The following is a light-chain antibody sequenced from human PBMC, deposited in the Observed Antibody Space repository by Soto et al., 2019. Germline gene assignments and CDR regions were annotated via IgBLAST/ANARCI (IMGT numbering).Light chain of an antibody. J-gene: IGLJ1*01. Sequence: QSALTQPPSVSGAPGQRVTISCTGSSSNIGAGYDVHWYQQLPGTAPKLLIYGNTNRPSGVPDRFSGSKSGTSASLAITGLRPEDEAHYYCQSFDTRLRGYVFATGTKLTVL. CDR2: GNT. V-gene: IGLV1-40*01. CDR3: QSFDTRLRGYV. CDR1: SSNIGAGYD.